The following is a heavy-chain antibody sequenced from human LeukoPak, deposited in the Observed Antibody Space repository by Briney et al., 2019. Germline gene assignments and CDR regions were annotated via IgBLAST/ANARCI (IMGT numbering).Heavy chain of an antibody. D-gene: IGHD3-16*01. CDR1: GLTFSNSW. J-gene: IGHJ1*01. V-gene: IGHV3-74*01. CDR2: INNEGTTI. CDR3: SRVSGLGMNGYYPH. Sequence: GGSLRLSCEASGLTFSNSWMHWVRQAPGKGLVRVSRINNEGTTISYADSVKGRFTISRDNAKNTLYLQMNSLRAEDTAVYYCSRVSGLGMNGYYPHWGQGTLVTVAS.